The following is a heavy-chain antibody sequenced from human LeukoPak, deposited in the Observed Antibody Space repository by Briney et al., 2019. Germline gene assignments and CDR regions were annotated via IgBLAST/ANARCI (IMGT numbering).Heavy chain of an antibody. CDR1: GGTFSSYA. Sequence: SVKVSCKASGGTFSSYAISWVRQAPGQGLEWMGGIIPIFGTANYAQKFQGRVTITADESTSTAYMELSSLRSEDTAVYYCARTRGYSYGYPSDWLDPWGQGTLVTVSS. J-gene: IGHJ5*02. V-gene: IGHV1-69*13. CDR2: IIPIFGTA. D-gene: IGHD5-18*01. CDR3: ARTRGYSYGYPSDWLDP.